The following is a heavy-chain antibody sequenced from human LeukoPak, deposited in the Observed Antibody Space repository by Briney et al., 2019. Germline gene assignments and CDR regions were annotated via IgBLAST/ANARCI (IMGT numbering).Heavy chain of an antibody. D-gene: IGHD3-3*01. CDR3: ARGTSRTSPLSGYYRGYFDY. V-gene: IGHV3-66*02. Sequence: GGSLRLSCAASGFTVSSNYMTWVRRAPGKGLEWVSIIYAGGMTYYADSVKGRFTISRDNSKNMLYLQVNSLRAADAAVYYCARGTSRTSPLSGYYRGYFDYWGQGTLVTVSS. CDR1: GFTVSSNY. CDR2: IYAGGMT. J-gene: IGHJ4*02.